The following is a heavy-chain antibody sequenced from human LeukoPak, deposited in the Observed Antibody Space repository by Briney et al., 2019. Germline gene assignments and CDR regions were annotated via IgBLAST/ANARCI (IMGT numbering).Heavy chain of an antibody. CDR3: ARGLYCSGGSCYPWFDP. CDR1: GFTFDDYG. V-gene: IGHV3-20*04. Sequence: GGSLRLSCAASGFTFDDYGMSWVRQAPGKGLEWVSGINWNGGSTGYADSVKGRFTISRANAKKSLYLQMNSLRAEDTALYYLARGLYCSGGSCYPWFDPWGQGTLVTVSS. J-gene: IGHJ5*02. D-gene: IGHD2-15*01. CDR2: INWNGGST.